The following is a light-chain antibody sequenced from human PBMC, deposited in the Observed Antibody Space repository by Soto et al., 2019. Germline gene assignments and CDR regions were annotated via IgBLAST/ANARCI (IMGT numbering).Light chain of an antibody. V-gene: IGLV2-14*01. CDR3: SSYTSNTTLV. Sequence: QSALTQPASVSESPGQSITISCTGTSSDIGDYNFVSWYQQQPGKAPQLMIYDVSYRPSGVSHRFSGSKSGNTASLTISWPHTEDEADYYCSSYTSNTTLVFGGGTKLTVL. J-gene: IGLJ2*01. CDR2: DVS. CDR1: SSDIGDYNF.